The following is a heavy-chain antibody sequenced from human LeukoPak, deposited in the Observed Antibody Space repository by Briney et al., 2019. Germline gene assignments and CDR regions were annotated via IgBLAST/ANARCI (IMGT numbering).Heavy chain of an antibody. CDR3: TTDAAGRLARGAPPYYFDF. D-gene: IGHD1-26*01. Sequence: GGSLRLSCAASRFTVNSNYMNWVRQAPGKGLEWVGRIKSNTEGGTTDYVVPVKGRFTISRDDSKNAVYLQMDSLKTDDTAVYYCTTDAAGRLARGAPPYYFDFWGQGTLVTVSS. J-gene: IGHJ4*02. CDR2: IKSNTEGGTT. CDR1: RFTVNSNY. V-gene: IGHV3-15*01.